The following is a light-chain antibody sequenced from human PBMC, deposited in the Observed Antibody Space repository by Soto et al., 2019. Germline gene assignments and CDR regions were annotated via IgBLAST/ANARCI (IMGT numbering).Light chain of an antibody. Sequence: EVVLTQSPDTLSLSPGERATLSCRASQSVSRNYLAWYQQRPGRAPRLLISGASSRAAGIPDRFSGSGSGTDFTLTISRLEPEDSAVYYCQQYGSWYTFGQGTKLEIK. CDR1: QSVSRNY. CDR3: QQYGSWYT. J-gene: IGKJ2*01. CDR2: GAS. V-gene: IGKV3-20*01.